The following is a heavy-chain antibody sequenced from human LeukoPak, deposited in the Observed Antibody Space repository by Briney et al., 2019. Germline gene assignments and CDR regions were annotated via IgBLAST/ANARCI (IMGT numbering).Heavy chain of an antibody. CDR3: ARRYCCGGSCYYYFDY. V-gene: IGHV5-51*01. Sequence: GESLKISCKGSGYSFTSYWIGWVRQMPGKGLEWMGIIYPGDSDTRYSPSFQGQVTISADKSISTAYLQWSSLKASDTAMYYCARRYCCGGSCYYYFDYWGQGTLVTVSS. CDR1: GYSFTSYW. D-gene: IGHD2-15*01. CDR2: IYPGDSDT. J-gene: IGHJ4*02.